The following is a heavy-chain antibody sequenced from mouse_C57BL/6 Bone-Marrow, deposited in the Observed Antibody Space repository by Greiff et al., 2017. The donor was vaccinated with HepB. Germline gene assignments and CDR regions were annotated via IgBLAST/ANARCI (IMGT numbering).Heavy chain of an antibody. CDR2: IYPGDGDT. CDR3: ARWGLWLYYFDY. J-gene: IGHJ2*01. V-gene: IGHV1-80*01. Sequence: QVQLKQSGAELVKPGASVKISCKASGYAFSSYWMNWVKQRPGKGLEGIGQIYPGDGDTNYNGKFKGKATLTADKSSSTAYMQLSSLTSEDSAVYFCARWGLWLYYFDYWGQGTTLTVSS. CDR1: GYAFSSYW. D-gene: IGHD2-2*01.